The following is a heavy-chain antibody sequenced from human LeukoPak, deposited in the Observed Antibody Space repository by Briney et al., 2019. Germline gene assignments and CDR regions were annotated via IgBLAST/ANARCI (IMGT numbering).Heavy chain of an antibody. D-gene: IGHD6-13*01. Sequence: SETLSLTCTVSGGSISSSSYYWGWIRQPPGKGLEWIGSIYYSGSTYYNPSLKSRVTISVDTSKNQFSLKLSSVTAADTAVYYCAGHPSGGYSPFDYWGQGTLVTVSS. V-gene: IGHV4-39*01. CDR2: IYYSGST. J-gene: IGHJ4*02. CDR3: AGHPSGGYSPFDY. CDR1: GGSISSSSYY.